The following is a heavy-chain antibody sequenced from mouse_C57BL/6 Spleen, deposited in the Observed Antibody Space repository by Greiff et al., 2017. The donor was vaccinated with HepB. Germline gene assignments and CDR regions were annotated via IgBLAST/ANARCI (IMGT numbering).Heavy chain of an antibody. CDR2: IDPSDSYT. J-gene: IGHJ4*01. CDR1: GYTFTSYW. Sequence: QVQLQQPGAELVRPGTSVKLSCKASGYTFTSYWMHWVKQRPGQGLEWIGVIDPSDSYTNYNQKFKGKATLTVDTSSSTAYMQLSSLTSEDSAVYYSARRTREMSYYAMDYWGQGTSVTVSS. CDR3: ARRTREMSYYAMDY. V-gene: IGHV1-59*01.